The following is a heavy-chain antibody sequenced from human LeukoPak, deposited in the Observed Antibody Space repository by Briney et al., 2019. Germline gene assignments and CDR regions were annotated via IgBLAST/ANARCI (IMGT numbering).Heavy chain of an antibody. J-gene: IGHJ2*01. CDR2: FYYSGST. V-gene: IGHV4-39*07. CDR1: GVSISSSSYY. Sequence: PSVTLSLTCTVSGVSISSSSYYWGWLRQPPGKGLEWIGSFYYSGSTYYNPSLKSRVTISVDTSKNQFSLKLSSVAAADTAVYYCASVRSSWYQDWYFDLWGRGTLVTVSS. D-gene: IGHD6-13*01. CDR3: ASVRSSWYQDWYFDL.